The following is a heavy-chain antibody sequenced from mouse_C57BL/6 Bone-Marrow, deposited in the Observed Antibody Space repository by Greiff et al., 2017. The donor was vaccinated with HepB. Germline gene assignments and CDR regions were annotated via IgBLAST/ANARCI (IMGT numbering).Heavy chain of an antibody. CDR3: ATGYAMDY. V-gene: IGHV1-80*01. J-gene: IGHJ4*01. Sequence: QVTLKVSGAELVKPGASVKISCKASGYAFSSYWMNWVKQRPGKGLEWIGQIYPGDGDTNYNGKFKGKATLTADKSSSTAYMQLSSLTSEDSAVYFCATGYAMDYWGQGTSVTVSS. CDR1: GYAFSSYW. CDR2: IYPGDGDT.